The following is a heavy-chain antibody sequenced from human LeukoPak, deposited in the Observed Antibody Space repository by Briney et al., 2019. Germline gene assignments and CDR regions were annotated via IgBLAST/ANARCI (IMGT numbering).Heavy chain of an antibody. CDR3: ARVRWGDFSPQCDY. V-gene: IGHV3-21*01. J-gene: IGHJ4*02. CDR2: ISSRSGYI. Sequence: GGSLRLSCVGSGFMFDTYSMNWVRQAPGKGLEWVSSISSRSGYIYYADSVKGRFTISRDNANNSVYLQMNRLKAEDTAVYYCARVRWGDFSPQCDYWGQGTLITASS. CDR1: GFMFDTYS. D-gene: IGHD2-21*02.